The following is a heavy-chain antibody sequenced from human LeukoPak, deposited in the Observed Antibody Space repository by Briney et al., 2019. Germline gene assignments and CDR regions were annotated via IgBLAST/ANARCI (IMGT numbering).Heavy chain of an antibody. CDR1: GFTFSSYW. D-gene: IGHD3-22*01. V-gene: IGHV3-7*03. J-gene: IGHJ4*02. Sequence: GGSLRLSCAASGFTFSSYWMNWVRQAPGKGLEWVANIKQDGSEKNYVDSVKGRFTISRDNSKNTLYLQMNSLRAEDTAVYYCASRGHYDSSGYWGQGTLVTVSS. CDR3: ASRGHYDSSGY. CDR2: IKQDGSEK.